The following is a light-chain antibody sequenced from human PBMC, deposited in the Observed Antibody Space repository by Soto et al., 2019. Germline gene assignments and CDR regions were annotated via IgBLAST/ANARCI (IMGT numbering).Light chain of an antibody. Sequence: QSALTQPASVSGSPGQSITISCTGTSSDVGGYHYVSWYQQHPGKAPKLIIYEVSHRPSGVSNRFSASKSGNTASLTISGLQPEDEADYHCSSYSTSNTRWVFGGGTQLTVL. J-gene: IGLJ3*02. CDR1: SSDVGGYHY. V-gene: IGLV2-14*01. CDR3: SSYSTSNTRWV. CDR2: EVS.